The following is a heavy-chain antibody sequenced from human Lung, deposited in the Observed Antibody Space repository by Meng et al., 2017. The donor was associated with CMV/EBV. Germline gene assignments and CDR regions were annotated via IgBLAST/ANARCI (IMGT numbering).Heavy chain of an antibody. CDR1: GYTXTGYN. Sequence: ASXXVSXKASGYTXTGYNINWVRQAPGQGHEWIGWINPDSGDTNYPQKFRGRVTMTGETSISTAYMELSGLRSDETAVYYCASPQSVRVTLVGYSHYYGLDVWXQGTTVTVSS. D-gene: IGHD3-10*02. CDR3: ASPQSVRVTLVGYSHYYGLDV. CDR2: INPDSGDT. V-gene: IGHV1-2*02. J-gene: IGHJ6*02.